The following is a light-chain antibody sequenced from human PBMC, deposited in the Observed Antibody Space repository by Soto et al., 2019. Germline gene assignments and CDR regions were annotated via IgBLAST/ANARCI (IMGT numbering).Light chain of an antibody. V-gene: IGKV1-17*01. CDR2: NAS. Sequence: DLQMTQSPSSLSASVGDRVTITCRASQGIANDLGWYQQKPGKAPKRLIYNASNLQSGVPSRFSGSGSGTEFTLTISSLQPEDFATYYCLQHNSYPPYTFGQGTKLEIK. CDR3: LQHNSYPPYT. CDR1: QGIAND. J-gene: IGKJ2*01.